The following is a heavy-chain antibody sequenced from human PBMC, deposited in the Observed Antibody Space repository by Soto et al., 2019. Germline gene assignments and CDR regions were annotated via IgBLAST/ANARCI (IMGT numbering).Heavy chain of an antibody. D-gene: IGHD2-8*01. CDR1: EFIFSDHY. V-gene: IGHV3-72*01. J-gene: IGHJ4*02. CDR2: ARNKVSSYTT. Sequence: PGGSLRLSCAASEFIFSDHYMDWVRQAPGKGLEWVGRARNKVSSYTTAYAASVEGRFTISRDDSRNSLYLQMNNLKTEDTAVYFCARLMGTSFDLWGQGTLVTVSS. CDR3: ARLMGTSFDL.